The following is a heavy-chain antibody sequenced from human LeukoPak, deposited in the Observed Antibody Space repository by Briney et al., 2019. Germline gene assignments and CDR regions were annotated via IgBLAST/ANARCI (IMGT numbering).Heavy chain of an antibody. CDR3: ARDCSGGSCYSSLDY. Sequence: GGSLRLSCAASGFTFSSYWMHWVRQAPGKGLVWVSRINSDGSSTSYADSVKGRFTISRDNAKNTLYLQMNSLRAEDTAVYYCARDCSGGSCYSSLDYWGQGTLVTVSS. J-gene: IGHJ4*02. CDR1: GFTFSSYW. V-gene: IGHV3-74*01. CDR2: INSDGSST. D-gene: IGHD2-15*01.